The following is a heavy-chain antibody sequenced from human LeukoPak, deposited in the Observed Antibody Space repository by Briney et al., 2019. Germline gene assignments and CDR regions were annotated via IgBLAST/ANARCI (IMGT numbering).Heavy chain of an antibody. Sequence: ASVKVSCKASGYTFTSYYMRWVRQAPGQGLEWMGIINPSGGSTSYAQKFQGRITMTRDTSTSTVYMELSSLRSEDTAVYYCARVGDSSGYYYASMDYWGQGTLVTVSS. V-gene: IGHV1-46*01. CDR3: ARVGDSSGYYYASMDY. J-gene: IGHJ4*02. CDR2: INPSGGST. CDR1: GYTFTSYY. D-gene: IGHD3-22*01.